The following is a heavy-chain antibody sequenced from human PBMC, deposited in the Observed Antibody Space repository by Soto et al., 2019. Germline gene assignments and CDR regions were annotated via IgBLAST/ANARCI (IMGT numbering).Heavy chain of an antibody. D-gene: IGHD3-10*01. V-gene: IGHV4-30-2*01. CDR2: IYHSGST. J-gene: IGHJ4*02. CDR3: DRAGRFGELSSYYFDY. Sequence: PSETLSLSCAVSGGSISSGGYSWSWIRQPPGKGLEWIGYIYHSGSTYYNPSLKSRVTISVDRSKNQFSLKLSSVTAADTAVYYCDRAGRFGELSSYYFDYWGQGTLVTVCS. CDR1: GGSISSGGYS.